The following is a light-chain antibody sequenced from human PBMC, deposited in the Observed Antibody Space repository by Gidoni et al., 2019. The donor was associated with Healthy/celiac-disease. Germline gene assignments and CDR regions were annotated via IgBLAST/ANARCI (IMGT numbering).Light chain of an antibody. CDR1: PSVSSN. V-gene: IGKV3-15*01. CDR2: GAA. J-gene: IGKJ1*01. Sequence: EIVMTQSQATPSVFPGERATLSCRASPSVSSNLAWYQQKPGQAPRLLIYGAATRATGIPARFIGSVSGTEFTLTTSSRQSEDFAVYYCQQYNNWPPWTFXQXTKVEIK. CDR3: QQYNNWPPWT.